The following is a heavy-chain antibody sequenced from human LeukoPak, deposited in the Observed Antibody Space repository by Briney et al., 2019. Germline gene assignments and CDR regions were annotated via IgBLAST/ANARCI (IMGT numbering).Heavy chain of an antibody. D-gene: IGHD1-26*01. J-gene: IGHJ4*02. CDR3: AKEGPLSWELRAFDY. CDR1: GFTFSSYG. CDR2: ISYDGSNK. V-gene: IGHV3-30*18. Sequence: PGRSLRLSCAASGFTFSSYGMHWVRQAPGKGLEWVAVISYDGSNKYYADSVKGRFTIPRDNSKNTLYLQMNSLRAEDTAVYYCAKEGPLSWELRAFDYWGQGTLVTVSS.